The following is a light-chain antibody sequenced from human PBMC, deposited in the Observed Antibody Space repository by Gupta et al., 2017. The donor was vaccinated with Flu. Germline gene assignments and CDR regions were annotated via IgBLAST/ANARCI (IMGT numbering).Light chain of an antibody. V-gene: IGKV1-39*01. CDR3: QQRYSTPMT. CDR1: QSISSY. Sequence: DIQMTQSPSSLSASVGDRVTITCRASQSISSYLNWYQQKPGKALKLLIYAASSLQSGVPSRFSGSGSGTDFTLTISSLQPEDFATYYCQQRYSTPMTFGQGTKVEIK. J-gene: IGKJ1*01. CDR2: AAS.